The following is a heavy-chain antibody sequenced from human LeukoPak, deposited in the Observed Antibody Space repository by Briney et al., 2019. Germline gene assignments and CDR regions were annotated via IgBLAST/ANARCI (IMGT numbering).Heavy chain of an antibody. V-gene: IGHV5-10-1*01. CDR1: GYSFTSYW. CDR3: ARQPYCGGDCYFYDN. CDR2: IDPSDSYT. D-gene: IGHD2-21*02. Sequence: GESLKISCKGSGYSFTSYWISWVRQMPGKGLEWMGRIDPSDSYTNYSPSFQGHVTISADKSISTAYLQWSSLKASDTAMYYCARQPYCGGDCYFYDNWRQGTLVTVSS. J-gene: IGHJ4*02.